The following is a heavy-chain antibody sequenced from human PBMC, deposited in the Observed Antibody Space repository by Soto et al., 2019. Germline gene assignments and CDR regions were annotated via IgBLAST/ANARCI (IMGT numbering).Heavy chain of an antibody. J-gene: IGHJ4*02. Sequence: GGALRLSCAASGFTFSDYYVTWIRQAPGKGLEWLSYISSTSRHTDYADSVKGRFTISRDNANNSLYLQMNGLRVDDTAVYFCARAASAAGSRYFDYWGQGALVTVSS. CDR2: ISSTSRHT. V-gene: IGHV3-11*06. D-gene: IGHD6-13*01. CDR1: GFTFSDYY. CDR3: ARAASAAGSRYFDY.